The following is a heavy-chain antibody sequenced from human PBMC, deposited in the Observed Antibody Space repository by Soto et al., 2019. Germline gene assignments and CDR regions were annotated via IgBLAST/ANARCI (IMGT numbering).Heavy chain of an antibody. Sequence: GGSLRLSSAASGFTFSSYRMSWVRQAPGKGLEWVANIKQDGSEKYYVDSVKGRFTISRDNAKNSLYLQMNSLRAEDTAVYYCARDPLSMVEYYYYGMDVWGQGTTVTVSS. D-gene: IGHD3-10*01. CDR3: ARDPLSMVEYYYYGMDV. CDR1: GFTFSSYR. J-gene: IGHJ6*02. V-gene: IGHV3-7*05. CDR2: IKQDGSEK.